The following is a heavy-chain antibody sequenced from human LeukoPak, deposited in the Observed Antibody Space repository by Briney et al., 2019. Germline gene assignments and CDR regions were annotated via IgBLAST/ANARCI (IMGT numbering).Heavy chain of an antibody. CDR2: INPNTGGT. Sequence: ASVKVSCKVSGYTFIGYHIHWVRQAPGQGLEWMGWINPNTGGTKSPQKFQGRITMTRATSISTAYMELSSLRSDDTAVYYCARDYYDNTGYYPRAEYFQHWGQGTLVTVSS. CDR1: GYTFIGYH. V-gene: IGHV1-2*02. CDR3: ARDYYDNTGYYPRAEYFQH. D-gene: IGHD3-22*01. J-gene: IGHJ1*01.